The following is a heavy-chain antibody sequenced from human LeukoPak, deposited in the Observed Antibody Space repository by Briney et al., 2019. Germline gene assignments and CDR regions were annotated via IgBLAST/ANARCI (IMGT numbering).Heavy chain of an antibody. CDR2: IRSKVYGGTP. J-gene: IGHJ4*02. CDR3: TRDQTPYY. CDR1: GFTFSSYS. V-gene: IGHV3-49*04. Sequence: GGSLRLSCAASGFTFSSYSMNWVRQAPGKGLEWVGFIRSKVYGGTPEYAASVKGRFTISRDDSKGVAYLQMNSLKTEDTAVYYCTRDQTPYYWGQGTLVTVSS.